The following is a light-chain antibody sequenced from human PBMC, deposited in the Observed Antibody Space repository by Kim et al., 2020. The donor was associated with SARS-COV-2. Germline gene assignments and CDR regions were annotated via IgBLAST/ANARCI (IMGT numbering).Light chain of an antibody. J-gene: IGKJ2*03. CDR3: QQFAGSPLYS. CDR1: QCVTSNM. V-gene: IGKV3-20*01. CDR2: DAC. Sequence: STGERATLTCRASQCVTSNMIAWYQQTPGQTPRLIIYDACIRATGIPDRCSGSGSGTDFTLTISRLEPEDFAVYYCQQFAGSPLYSFGQGTKLEI.